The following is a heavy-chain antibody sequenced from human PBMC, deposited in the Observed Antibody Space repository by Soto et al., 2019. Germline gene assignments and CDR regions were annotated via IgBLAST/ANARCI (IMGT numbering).Heavy chain of an antibody. V-gene: IGHV3-30*03. CDR2: ISYDGRNI. CDR3: ARVSSGWYWGPLY. D-gene: IGHD6-19*01. CDR1: GFPFSSYG. Sequence: QVPLVESGGGVVQPGTSRRLSCAASGFPFSSYGMHWVRQAPGKGLEWVAVISYDGRNIDYADSVKGRFTISRDNSKSTLELQINNLREEDTAVYYCARVSSGWYWGPLYWGHGTLLTVSS. J-gene: IGHJ4*01.